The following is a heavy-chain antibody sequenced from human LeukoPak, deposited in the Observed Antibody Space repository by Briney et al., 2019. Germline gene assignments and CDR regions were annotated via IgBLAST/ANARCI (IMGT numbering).Heavy chain of an antibody. J-gene: IGHJ4*02. CDR3: AEGGQWLRV. Sequence: KPSETLSLTCTVSGGSISSYCWSCIRQPAGKGLEWIGRICTSGSTNYNPSLKSRVTMSVDTSKNQFSLKLSSVTAAGTAVYYCAEGGQWLRVWDQGTLVTVSS. V-gene: IGHV4-4*07. D-gene: IGHD6-19*01. CDR2: ICTSGST. CDR1: GGSISSYC.